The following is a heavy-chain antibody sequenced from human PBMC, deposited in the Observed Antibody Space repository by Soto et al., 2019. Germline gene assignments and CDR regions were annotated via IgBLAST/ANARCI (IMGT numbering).Heavy chain of an antibody. CDR2: ISGSGDSA. CDR3: AKAPSGWDGMDV. J-gene: IGHJ6*02. V-gene: IGHV3-23*01. D-gene: IGHD6-19*01. Sequence: GGSLRLSCAGSEFTFSSYAMSWVRQAPGKGLEWVSAISGSGDSAYYADSVKGRFAISRDNSKNTLYLQMTSLRAEDTAVYYCAKAPSGWDGMDVWGQGTTVTVSS. CDR1: EFTFSSYA.